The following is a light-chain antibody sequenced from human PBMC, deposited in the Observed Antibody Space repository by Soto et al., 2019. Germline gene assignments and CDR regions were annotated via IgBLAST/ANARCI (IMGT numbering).Light chain of an antibody. CDR3: QQYNTWLWT. CDR2: GAS. J-gene: IGKJ1*01. Sequence: EVVMTQSPATLSVSPGERATLSCRASQSVNANLAWYQQKPGQAPRLLIHGASNRATGIPARFSGSGFGTEFMPTISRLQSEDFAVYYCQQYNTWLWTFGQGTKLEI. V-gene: IGKV3-15*01. CDR1: QSVNAN.